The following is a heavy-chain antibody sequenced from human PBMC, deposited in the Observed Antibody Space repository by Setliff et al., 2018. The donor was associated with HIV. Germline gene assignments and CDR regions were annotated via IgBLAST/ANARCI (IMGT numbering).Heavy chain of an antibody. CDR3: AKKEGSGTYLFYFDC. CDR1: GFTFSTYG. CDR2: IRGSGGDT. Sequence: PGGSLRLSCAASGFTFSTYGMSWVRQAPGKGLEWVSVIRGSGGDTYYADSVKGRFTISRDDSKNTLYLQMNGLRAEDTAIYYCAKKEGSGTYLFYFDCWGQGTLVTVSS. D-gene: IGHD1-26*01. V-gene: IGHV3-23*01. J-gene: IGHJ4*02.